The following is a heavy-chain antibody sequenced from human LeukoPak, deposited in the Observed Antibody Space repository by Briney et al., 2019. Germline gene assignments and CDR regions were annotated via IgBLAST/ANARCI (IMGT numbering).Heavy chain of an antibody. D-gene: IGHD3-9*01. V-gene: IGHV5-51*01. CDR2: IYPGDSDT. CDR3: ARGGRVRYFDWFFDY. J-gene: IGHJ4*02. CDR1: GYSFTSYW. Sequence: GESLKISCKGSGYSFTSYWIGWVRQMSGKGLEWMGIIYPGDSDTRYSPSFQGQVTISADKSISTAYLQWSSLKASDTAMYYCARGGRVRYFDWFFDYWGQGTLVTVSS.